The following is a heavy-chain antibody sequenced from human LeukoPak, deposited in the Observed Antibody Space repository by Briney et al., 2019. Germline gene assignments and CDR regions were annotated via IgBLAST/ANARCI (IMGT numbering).Heavy chain of an antibody. D-gene: IGHD5-18*01. J-gene: IGHJ6*03. CDR3: AKDQKRGYSYGYLFYYYYMDV. V-gene: IGHV3-30*02. CDR2: IRYDGSNK. Sequence: GGSLRLSCAASGFTFSSYGMHWVRQAPGKGLEWVAFIRYDGSNKYYADSVEGRFTISRDNSKNTLYLQMNSLRAEDTAVYYCAKDQKRGYSYGYLFYYYYMDVWGKGTTVTISS. CDR1: GFTFSSYG.